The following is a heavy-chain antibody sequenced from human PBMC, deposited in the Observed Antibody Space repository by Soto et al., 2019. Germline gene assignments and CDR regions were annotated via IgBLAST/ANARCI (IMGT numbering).Heavy chain of an antibody. CDR2: ISGSGGST. J-gene: IGHJ4*02. CDR1: GFTFSSYA. Sequence: GGSLRLSCAASGFTFSSYAMSWVRQAPGKGLEWVSAISGSGGSTYYADSVKGRFTISRDNSKNTLYLQMNILRAEDTAVYYCATRYCSSTSCYAGYWGQGTLVTVSS. D-gene: IGHD2-2*01. V-gene: IGHV3-23*01. CDR3: ATRYCSSTSCYAGY.